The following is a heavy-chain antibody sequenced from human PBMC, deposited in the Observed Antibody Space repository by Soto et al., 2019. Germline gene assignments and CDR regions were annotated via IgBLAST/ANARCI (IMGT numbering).Heavy chain of an antibody. CDR1: GGSISSSSYY. CDR3: ASPREGWLQLPRILNAFDI. Sequence: QLQLQESGPGLVKPSETLSLTCTVSGGSISSSSYYWGWIRQPPGKGLEWIGSIYYSGSTYYNPSLKSRVTISVDTSKNQFSLKLSSVTAADTAVYYCASPREGWLQLPRILNAFDIWGQGTMVTVSS. V-gene: IGHV4-39*01. J-gene: IGHJ3*02. D-gene: IGHD5-12*01. CDR2: IYYSGST.